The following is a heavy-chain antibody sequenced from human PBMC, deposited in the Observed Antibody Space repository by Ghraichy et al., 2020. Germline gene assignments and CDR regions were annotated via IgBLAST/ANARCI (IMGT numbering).Heavy chain of an antibody. D-gene: IGHD3-22*01. Sequence: GESLNISCAASGFTFSSYSMNWVRQAPGKGLEWVSYISSSSNTIYYADSVKGRFTISGDNAKNSLYLQMNSLRDEDTAVYYCAREPTYDSSGYYFDYWGQGTLVTVSS. CDR1: GFTFSSYS. CDR2: ISSSSNTI. V-gene: IGHV3-48*02. CDR3: AREPTYDSSGYYFDY. J-gene: IGHJ4*02.